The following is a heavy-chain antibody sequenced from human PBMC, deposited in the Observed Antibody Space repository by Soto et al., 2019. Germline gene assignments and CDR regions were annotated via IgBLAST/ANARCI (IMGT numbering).Heavy chain of an antibody. D-gene: IGHD1-26*01. CDR1: GGTFSSYS. Sequence: QVQLVQSGAEVKKPGSSVKVSCKASGGTFSSYSINWVRQAPGQGLEWMGEIIPIFGTANYAQKFQGRVTITADESTRTAYLEPSSLRSDDTAVYYWARDGGKHSGGTDYWGQGTRVTV. J-gene: IGHJ4*02. V-gene: IGHV1-69*01. CDR3: ARDGGKHSGGTDY. CDR2: IIPIFGTA.